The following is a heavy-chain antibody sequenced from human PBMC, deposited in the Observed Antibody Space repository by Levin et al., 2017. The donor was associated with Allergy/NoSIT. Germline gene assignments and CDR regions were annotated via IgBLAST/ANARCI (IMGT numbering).Heavy chain of an antibody. D-gene: IGHD3-10*01. CDR2: IDHRGRS. CDR3: VRAGTRGVTAWFDP. CDR1: GGSIRSGGYS. Sequence: PSQTLSLTCAVSGGSIRSGGYSWSWIRQPPGKGLEWIGDIDHRGRSTYSPSLKSRVTMSVDTSKNQFYLNLSSVTAADTAVYFCVRAGTRGVTAWFDPWGQGTLVTVSS. V-gene: IGHV4-30-2*01. J-gene: IGHJ5*02.